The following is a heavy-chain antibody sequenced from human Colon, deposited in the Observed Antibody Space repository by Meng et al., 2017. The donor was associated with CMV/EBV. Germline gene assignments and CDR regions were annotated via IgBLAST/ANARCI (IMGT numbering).Heavy chain of an antibody. CDR1: SFTVIGTY. CDR3: AGGYYGSGGFALDY. D-gene: IGHD3-22*01. V-gene: IGHV3-53*01. J-gene: IGHJ4*02. Sequence: AASSFTVIGTYVTWFRQAPGKGLRWVTVVSHDDTTYYADSVKGRFTISRDTSKNTVYLQLDNLRAEDTAIYYCAGGYYGSGGFALDYWGQGTLVTVSS. CDR2: VSHDDTT.